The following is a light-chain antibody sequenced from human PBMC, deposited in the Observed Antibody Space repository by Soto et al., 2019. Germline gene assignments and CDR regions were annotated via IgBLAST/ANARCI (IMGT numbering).Light chain of an antibody. Sequence: EIVLTQSPATLSLSPGERATLSCRASQSVSSYLAWYQQKPGQAPRLLIYDASKRATGVPARFSGSGSETEFTLPISSLEPEDFAVYYCQHRSNWGVLFTFGPGTKVDIK. CDR3: QHRSNWGVLFT. J-gene: IGKJ3*01. CDR1: QSVSSY. V-gene: IGKV3-11*01. CDR2: DAS.